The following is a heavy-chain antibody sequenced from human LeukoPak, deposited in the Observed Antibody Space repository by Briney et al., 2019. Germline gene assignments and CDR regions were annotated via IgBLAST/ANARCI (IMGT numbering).Heavy chain of an antibody. CDR1: GYSISSGYY. V-gene: IGHV4-38-2*02. J-gene: IGHJ4*02. D-gene: IGHD1-26*01. CDR2: IYHSGST. CDR3: ARLAGATPFDY. Sequence: SETLSLTCTVSGYSISSGYYWGWIRQPPGKGLEWIGSIYHSGSTNYNPSLKSRVTISVDTSKNQFSLKLSSVTAADTAVYYCARLAGATPFDYWGQGTLVTVSS.